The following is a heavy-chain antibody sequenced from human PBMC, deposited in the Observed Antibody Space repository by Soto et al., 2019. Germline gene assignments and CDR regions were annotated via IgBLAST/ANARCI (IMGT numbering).Heavy chain of an antibody. D-gene: IGHD3-3*01. J-gene: IGHJ6*02. CDR1: GGTFSSYA. V-gene: IGHV1-69*13. Sequence: SVKVSCKASGGTFSSYAISWVRQAPGQGLEWMGGIIPIFGTANYAQKFQGRVTITADESTSTAYMELSSLRSEDTAVYYCARGDFWSGYYAYYYYYGMDVWGQGTTVTVS. CDR2: IIPIFGTA. CDR3: ARGDFWSGYYAYYYYYGMDV.